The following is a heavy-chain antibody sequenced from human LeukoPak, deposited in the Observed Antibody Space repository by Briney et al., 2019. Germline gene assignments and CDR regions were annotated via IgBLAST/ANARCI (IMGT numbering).Heavy chain of an antibody. Sequence: GGSLRLSCAASGFTFSSYAMSWVRQAPGKGLEWVSAISGSGGSTYYADSVKGRFTISRDNSKNTLYLQMNSLGVDDTAVYYCVRGGAINNYGSDCWGQGTLVTVSS. CDR3: VRGGAINNYGSDC. CDR1: GFTFSSYA. J-gene: IGHJ4*02. V-gene: IGHV3-23*01. D-gene: IGHD3-10*01. CDR2: ISGSGGST.